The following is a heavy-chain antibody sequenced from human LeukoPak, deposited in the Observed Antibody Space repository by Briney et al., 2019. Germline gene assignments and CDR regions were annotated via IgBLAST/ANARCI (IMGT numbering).Heavy chain of an antibody. CDR2: INHSGST. J-gene: IGHJ3*02. CDR3: ARAEGAYCGGDCYSDAFDI. D-gene: IGHD2-21*02. CDR1: GGSFSGYY. V-gene: IGHV4-34*01. Sequence: SETLSLTCAVYGGSFSGYYWSWIRQPPGKGLEWIGEINHSGSTNYNPSLKSRVTISVDTSKNQFSLKLSSVTAADTAVYYCARAEGAYCGGDCYSDAFDIWGQGTMVTVSS.